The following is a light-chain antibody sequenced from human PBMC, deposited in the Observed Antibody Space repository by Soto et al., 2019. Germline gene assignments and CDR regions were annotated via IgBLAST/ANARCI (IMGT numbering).Light chain of an antibody. CDR1: SSDVGGYNY. CDR2: DVS. Sequence: QSALTQPASVSGSPGQSITISCTGTSSDVGGYNYVSWYQQHTGKATKLMIYDVSNRPSGVSNRFSGSKSGNTASLTISGLQAEDEADYYCSSYTSSSTLVVFGGGTKVTVL. J-gene: IGLJ2*01. V-gene: IGLV2-14*01. CDR3: SSYTSSSTLVV.